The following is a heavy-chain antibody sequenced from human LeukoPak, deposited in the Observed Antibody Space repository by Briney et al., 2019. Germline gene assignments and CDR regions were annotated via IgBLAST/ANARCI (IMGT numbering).Heavy chain of an antibody. CDR2: IIPILGIA. J-gene: IGHJ3*02. CDR3: AKDRCSGWTPLGWCGVAFDI. Sequence: VASVKVSCKASGGTFSSYTISWVRQAPEQGLEWMGRIIPILGIANYAQKFQGRVTITADKSTSTAYMELSSLRSEDAAVYYCAKDRCSGWTPLGWCGVAFDIWGQGTMVTVSS. D-gene: IGHD6-19*01. CDR1: GGTFSSYT. V-gene: IGHV1-69*04.